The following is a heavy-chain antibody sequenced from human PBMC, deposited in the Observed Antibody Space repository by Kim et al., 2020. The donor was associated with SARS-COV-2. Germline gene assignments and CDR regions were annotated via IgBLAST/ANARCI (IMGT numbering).Heavy chain of an antibody. CDR2: INHSGST. CDR1: GGSFSGYY. D-gene: IGHD3-22*01. CDR3: ARPYYYDSSGLLDAFDI. J-gene: IGHJ3*02. V-gene: IGHV4-34*01. Sequence: SETLSLTCAVYGGSFSGYYWSWIRQPPGKGLEWIGEINHSGSTNYNPSLKSRVTISVDTSKNQFSLKLSSVTAADTAVYYCARPYYYDSSGLLDAFDIWGQGTMVTVSS.